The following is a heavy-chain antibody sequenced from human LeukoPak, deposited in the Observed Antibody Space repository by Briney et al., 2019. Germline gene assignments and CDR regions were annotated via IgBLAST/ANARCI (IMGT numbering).Heavy chain of an antibody. Sequence: GGSLRLSCAASGFTFISYAMSWVRPAPGKGLEWVSPISGSGGSTYYADSVKGRFTISRDKSKNTLYLKMSSLRAEDTARYYCAKDSSTPPLDYFDYWGQGTLVTVSS. V-gene: IGHV3-23*01. J-gene: IGHJ4*02. CDR3: AKDSSTPPLDYFDY. CDR2: ISGSGGST. D-gene: IGHD6-6*01. CDR1: GFTFISYA.